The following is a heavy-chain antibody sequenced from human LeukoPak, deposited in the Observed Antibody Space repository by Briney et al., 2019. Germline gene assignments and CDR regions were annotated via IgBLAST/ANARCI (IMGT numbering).Heavy chain of an antibody. V-gene: IGHV4-34*01. CDR3: ARRRRPSPKNPGTITMVRGEVVASLPFDP. Sequence: SETLSLTCAVYGGSFSGYYWSWIRQPPGKGLEWIGEINHSGSTNYNPSLKSRVTISVDTSKNQFSLKLSSVTAADTAVYYCARRRRPSPKNPGTITMVRGEVVASLPFDPWGQGTLATVSS. CDR2: INHSGST. J-gene: IGHJ5*02. CDR1: GGSFSGYY. D-gene: IGHD3-10*01.